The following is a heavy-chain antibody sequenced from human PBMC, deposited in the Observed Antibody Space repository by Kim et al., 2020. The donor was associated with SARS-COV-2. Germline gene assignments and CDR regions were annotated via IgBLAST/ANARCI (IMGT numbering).Heavy chain of an antibody. V-gene: IGHV1-69*13. D-gene: IGHD3-22*01. CDR2: IIPIFGTA. CDR1: GGTFSSYA. J-gene: IGHJ4*02. Sequence: SVKVSCKASGGTFSSYAISWVRQAPGQGLEWMGGIIPIFGTANYAQQFQGRLTITADESTNTAYMELSSLTPEDTAVYYCARTGHYDSSGYYCDYLGQGTLVTVSS. CDR3: ARTGHYDSSGYYCDY.